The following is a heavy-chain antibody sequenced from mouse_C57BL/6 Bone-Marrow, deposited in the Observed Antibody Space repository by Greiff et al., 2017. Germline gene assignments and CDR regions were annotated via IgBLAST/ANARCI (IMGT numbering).Heavy chain of an antibody. J-gene: IGHJ2*01. V-gene: IGHV5-6*01. CDR2: ISSGGSYT. CDR1: GFTFSSYG. CDR3: ARHGTGTNFDY. D-gene: IGHD4-1*01. Sequence: EVKLVESGGDLVKPGGSLKLSCAASGFTFSSYGMSWVRQTPDKRLEWVATISSGGSYTYYPDSVKGRFTISRDNAKNTLYLQMSSLKSEDTAMYYCARHGTGTNFDYWGQGTTLTVSS.